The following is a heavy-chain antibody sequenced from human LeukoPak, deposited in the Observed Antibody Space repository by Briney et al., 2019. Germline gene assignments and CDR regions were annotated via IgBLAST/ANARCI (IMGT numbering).Heavy chain of an antibody. CDR1: GYTFTSYD. D-gene: IGHD2-2*01. CDR3: AREGVVVVPAAVNYYYYGMDV. V-gene: IGHV1-8*01. J-gene: IGHJ6*02. CDR2: MNPNSGNT. Sequence: ASVKVSCKASGYTFTSYDINWVRQATGQGLEWMGWMNPNSGNTGYAQKFQGRVTMTRNTSISTAYMELSSLRSEDTAVYYCAREGVVVVPAAVNYYYYGMDVWGQGNTVTVSS.